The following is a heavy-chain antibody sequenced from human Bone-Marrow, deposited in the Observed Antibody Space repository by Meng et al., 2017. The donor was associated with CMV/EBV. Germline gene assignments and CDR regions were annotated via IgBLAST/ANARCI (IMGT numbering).Heavy chain of an antibody. CDR1: GYTFTGYY. D-gene: IGHD4-23*01. J-gene: IGHJ4*02. CDR3: ARDYGGNHFDY. Sequence: ASVKVSCKASGYTFTGYYIHWVRQAPGQGLAWMGWISPNSGGTHYAQNFQGRVTMTRDTSISTAYMELSSLRGDDTAVYFCARDYGGNHFDYWGQGTLVTVSS. CDR2: ISPNSGGT. V-gene: IGHV1-2*02.